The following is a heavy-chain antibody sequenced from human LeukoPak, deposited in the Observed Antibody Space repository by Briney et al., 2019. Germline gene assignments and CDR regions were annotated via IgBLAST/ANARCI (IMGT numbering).Heavy chain of an antibody. V-gene: IGHV3-30*18. Sequence: GGSPRLSCAASGFTFSSYGMHWVRQAPGKGLEWVAVISYDGSNKYYADSVKGRFTISRDNSKNTLYLQMNSLRAEDTAVYYCAKPTVGWYFDLWGRGTLVTVSS. CDR1: GFTFSSYG. D-gene: IGHD4-11*01. CDR2: ISYDGSNK. CDR3: AKPTVGWYFDL. J-gene: IGHJ2*01.